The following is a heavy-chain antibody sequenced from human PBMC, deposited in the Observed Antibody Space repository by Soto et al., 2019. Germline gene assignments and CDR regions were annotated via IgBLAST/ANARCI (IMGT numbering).Heavy chain of an antibody. CDR2: IYYSGST. J-gene: IGHJ6*02. CDR3: AREEYYYDSSGPGVYGMDA. D-gene: IGHD3-22*01. CDR1: GGSVSSGSYY. V-gene: IGHV4-61*01. Sequence: SETLSLTCTVSGGSVSSGSYYWSWIRQPPGKGLEWVGYIYYSGSTNYNPSLKSRVTISVDTSKNQFSLNMSSVTAADTAVYYWAREEYYYDSSGPGVYGMDAWGQGTKVTVSS.